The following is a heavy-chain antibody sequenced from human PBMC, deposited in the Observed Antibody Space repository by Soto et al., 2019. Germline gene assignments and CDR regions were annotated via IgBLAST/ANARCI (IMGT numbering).Heavy chain of an antibody. CDR1: GYTFTSYA. CDR3: ARGLPQLDYYYMDV. CDR2: INAGNGNT. Sequence: ASVKVSCKASGYTFTSYAMHWVRQAPGQRLEWMGWINAGNGNTKYSQKFQGRVTITRDTSASTAYMELSSLRSEDTAVYYCARGLPQLDYYYMDVWGKGTTVTVSS. V-gene: IGHV1-3*01. D-gene: IGHD5-18*01. J-gene: IGHJ6*03.